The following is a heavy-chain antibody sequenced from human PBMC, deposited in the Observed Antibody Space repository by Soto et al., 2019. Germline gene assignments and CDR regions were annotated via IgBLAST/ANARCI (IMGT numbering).Heavy chain of an antibody. D-gene: IGHD4-17*01. Sequence: QVQLVQSGVEVEKPGASVKVSCKASGYTFTSYGISWVRQAPGQGLEWRGWISAYNGNTNYAQKFQGRVTMTTDTSSSTAYIEVRSLRFDDTAVYYCARDVPTASTGCPDYWVQRTLVTVSS. CDR3: ARDVPTASTGCPDY. J-gene: IGHJ4*02. V-gene: IGHV1-18*01. CDR1: GYTFTSYG. CDR2: ISAYNGNT.